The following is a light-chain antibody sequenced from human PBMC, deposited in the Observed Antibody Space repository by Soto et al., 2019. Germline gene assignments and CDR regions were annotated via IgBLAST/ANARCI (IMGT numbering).Light chain of an antibody. CDR3: AAWDDRLSGL. CDR2: NND. CDR1: TSNIGTYF. V-gene: IGLV1-47*01. J-gene: IGLJ2*01. Sequence: QTVVTQPPSASGTPGQRVTISCSGSTSNIGTYFVYWYQHLPGTAPKLLIYNNDQRPSGVPDRFSGAKSATSASLVISGLRAEDEADYYCAAWDDRLSGLFGGGTQLTVL.